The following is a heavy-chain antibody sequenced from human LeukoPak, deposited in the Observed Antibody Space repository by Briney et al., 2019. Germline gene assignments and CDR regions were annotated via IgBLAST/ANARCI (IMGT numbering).Heavy chain of an antibody. Sequence: PSETLSLTCAVYGGSSSGYYWSWIRQPPGKGLEWIGEINHSGSTNYNPSLKSRVTISVDTSKNQFSLKLSSVTAADTAVYYCARKYSSSWYLADRSCNSFDPWGQGTLVTVSS. CDR1: GGSSSGYY. CDR3: ARKYSSSWYLADRSCNSFDP. D-gene: IGHD6-13*01. CDR2: INHSGST. J-gene: IGHJ5*02. V-gene: IGHV4-34*01.